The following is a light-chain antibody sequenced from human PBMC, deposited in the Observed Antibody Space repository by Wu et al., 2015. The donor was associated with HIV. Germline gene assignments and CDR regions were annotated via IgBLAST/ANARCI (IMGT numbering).Light chain of an antibody. CDR2: GAS. Sequence: EIVMTQSPATLSVSPGERATLSCRASQSISSNLAWYQQKSGQAPRLLIYGASTRATGIPARFSGSGSGTEFTLTISSLQSEDFAVYYCQQYNNWRYTFGPGPSWRSN. CDR1: QSISSN. V-gene: IGKV3-15*01. CDR3: QQYNNWRYT. J-gene: IGKJ2*01.